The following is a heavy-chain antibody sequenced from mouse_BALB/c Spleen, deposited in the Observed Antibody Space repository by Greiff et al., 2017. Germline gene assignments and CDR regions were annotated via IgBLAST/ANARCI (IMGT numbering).Heavy chain of an antibody. V-gene: IGHV5-9-3*01. D-gene: IGHD1-1*01. CDR1: GFTFSSYT. CDR3: ARYYGSSYGIAY. Sequence: EVHLVESGGGLVKPGGSLKLSCAASGFTFSSYTMSWVRQTPEKRLEWVATISSGGSYTYYPDTVTGRFTISRDNAKNTLYLEMSSLRSEDTAMYYCARYYGSSYGIAYWGQGTLVTVSA. CDR2: ISSGGSYT. J-gene: IGHJ3*01.